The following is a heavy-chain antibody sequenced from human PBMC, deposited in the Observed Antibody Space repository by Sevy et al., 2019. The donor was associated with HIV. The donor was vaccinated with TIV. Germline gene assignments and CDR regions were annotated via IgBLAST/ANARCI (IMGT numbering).Heavy chain of an antibody. J-gene: IGHJ4*02. Sequence: SETLSLTCTVSGGSISSNYWSWIRQPPGKGLEWIGYIYSSGSSYNPSLKSRVSISMDTSKNQFSLKLNSVTAADTAVYYCARSSGYSYGDFDYWGQGTQVTVSS. V-gene: IGHV4-59*01. CDR3: ARSSGYSYGDFDY. CDR1: GGSISSNY. CDR2: IYSSGSS. D-gene: IGHD5-18*01.